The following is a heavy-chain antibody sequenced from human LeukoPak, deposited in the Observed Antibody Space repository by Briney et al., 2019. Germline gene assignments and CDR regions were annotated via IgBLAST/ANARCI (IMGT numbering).Heavy chain of an antibody. D-gene: IGHD1-7*01. Sequence: ASVKVSCKVSGYTLTELSMHWVRQAPGKGLEWMGGFDPEEGETIYAQKFQGRVTMTRDTSTSTVYMELSSLRSEDTAVYYCAREPFPKVVLNYFDPWGQGTLVTVSS. V-gene: IGHV1-24*01. J-gene: IGHJ5*02. CDR2: FDPEEGET. CDR3: AREPFPKVVLNYFDP. CDR1: GYTLTELS.